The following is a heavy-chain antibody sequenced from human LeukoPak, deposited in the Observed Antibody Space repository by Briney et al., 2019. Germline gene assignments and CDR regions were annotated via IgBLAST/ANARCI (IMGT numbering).Heavy chain of an antibody. V-gene: IGHV3-23*01. J-gene: IGHJ4*02. CDR3: AKEPYSGSQLLDY. CDR1: GFTVSSNY. CDR2: VSDSGGSR. D-gene: IGHD1-26*01. Sequence: GGSLRLSCAASGFTVSSNYMSWVRQAPGKGLEWVSGVSDSGGSRYYADSVKGRFTISRDNSKNTLYLQMNSLTAEDTAVYYCAKEPYSGSQLLDYWGQGTLVTVSS.